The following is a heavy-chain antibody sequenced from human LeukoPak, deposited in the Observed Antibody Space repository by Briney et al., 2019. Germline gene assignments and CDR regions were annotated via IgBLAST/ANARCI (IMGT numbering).Heavy chain of an antibody. CDR1: GYTFANYD. Sequence: GASVKVSRKASGYTFANYDINWVRQATGQGLEWMGWMNPKSGYTGFAQKFQGRVTMTRDTSISTAYMELGSLRSEDTAVYYCARVTGNIDYSGQGTLVTVSS. D-gene: IGHD1/OR15-1a*01. CDR2: MNPKSGYT. CDR3: ARVTGNIDY. J-gene: IGHJ4*02. V-gene: IGHV1-8*01.